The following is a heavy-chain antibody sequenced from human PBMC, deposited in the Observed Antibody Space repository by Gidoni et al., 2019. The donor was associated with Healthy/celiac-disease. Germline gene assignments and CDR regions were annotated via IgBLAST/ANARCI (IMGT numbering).Heavy chain of an antibody. V-gene: IGHV4-34*01. D-gene: IGHD1-7*01. CDR3: AREVNNWNSGRRFDY. CDR1: GGSFSGYY. J-gene: IGHJ4*02. CDR2: INHSGST. Sequence: QVQLQQWGAGLLTPSETLSLTCAVYGGSFSGYYWGWIRQPPGKGLEWIWEINHSGSTNYNPSLKSRVTISVDTSKNQFSLKLSSVTAADTAVYYCAREVNNWNSGRRFDYWGQGTLVTVSS.